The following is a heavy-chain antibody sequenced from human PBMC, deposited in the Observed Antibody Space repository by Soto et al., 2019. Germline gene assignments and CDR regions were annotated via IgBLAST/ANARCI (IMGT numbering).Heavy chain of an antibody. J-gene: IGHJ6*03. Sequence: PSETLSLTCTVSGGSISSSSYYWGWIRQPPGKGLEWIGSIYYSGSTYYNPSLKSRVTISVDTSKNQFSLKLRAEDTAVYYCARSYYRGGRLYSYMDVWGKGATVTVSS. CDR3: ARSYYRGGRLYSYMDV. CDR1: GGSISSSSYY. V-gene: IGHV4-39*01. D-gene: IGHD3-10*01. CDR2: IYYSGST.